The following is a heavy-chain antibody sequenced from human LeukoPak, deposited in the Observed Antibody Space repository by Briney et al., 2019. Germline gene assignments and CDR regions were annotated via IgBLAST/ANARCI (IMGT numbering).Heavy chain of an antibody. J-gene: IGHJ4*02. Sequence: PSETLSLTCTVSGYSISSGYYWGWIRQSPGKGLEWIEYIYYSGSTNYNPSLNSRVTISVDTSKNQFSLKLNSVTAADTAVYYCARGDSSWPYYFDCWGQGTLVTVSS. CDR1: GYSISSGYY. CDR2: IYYSGST. V-gene: IGHV4-61*01. D-gene: IGHD6-13*01. CDR3: ARGDSSWPYYFDC.